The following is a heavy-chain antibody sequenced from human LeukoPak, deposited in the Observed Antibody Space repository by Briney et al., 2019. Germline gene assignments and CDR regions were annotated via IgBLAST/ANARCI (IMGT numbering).Heavy chain of an antibody. D-gene: IGHD6-13*01. CDR3: ARAMYSSSWAPFDY. CDR1: GYTFTTYA. Sequence: ASVKISCKASGYTFTTYAIHWVRQAPGQGLEWMGIINPSGGGTSYAQKFQGRVTLIRDTSTSTVYMELSSLRSEDTAIYYCARAMYSSSWAPFDYWGQGTLVTVSS. V-gene: IGHV1-46*01. J-gene: IGHJ4*02. CDR2: INPSGGGT.